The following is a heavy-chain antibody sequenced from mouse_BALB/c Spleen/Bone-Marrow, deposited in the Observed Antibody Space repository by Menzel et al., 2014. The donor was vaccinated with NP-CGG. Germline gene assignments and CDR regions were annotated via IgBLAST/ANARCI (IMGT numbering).Heavy chain of an antibody. Sequence: VQLQQSGPELVKPGASVKISCKASGYTFTDSNMHWVKQSHGKRLEWIGYIYPYNGGSAYNQKFKSKATLTVDNSSSTAYMELRSLTSEDSAVYYCARERGGAYWSQGTLANVSA. J-gene: IGHJ3*01. CDR1: GYTFTDSN. CDR3: ARERGGAY. D-gene: IGHD1-1*02. CDR2: IYPYNGGS. V-gene: IGHV1S29*02.